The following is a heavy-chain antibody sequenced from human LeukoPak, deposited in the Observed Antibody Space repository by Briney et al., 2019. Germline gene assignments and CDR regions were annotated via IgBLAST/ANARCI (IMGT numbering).Heavy chain of an antibody. CDR3: ARQPAYYYYYYMDV. J-gene: IGHJ6*03. D-gene: IGHD6-13*01. Sequence: SETLSLTCTVSGGSISSYYWGWIRQPPGKGLEWIGSIYHSGSTNYNPSLKSRVTISVDTSKNQFSLKLSSVTAADTAVYYCARQPAYYYYYYMDVWGKGTTVTISS. CDR2: IYHSGST. V-gene: IGHV4-59*12. CDR1: GGSISSYY.